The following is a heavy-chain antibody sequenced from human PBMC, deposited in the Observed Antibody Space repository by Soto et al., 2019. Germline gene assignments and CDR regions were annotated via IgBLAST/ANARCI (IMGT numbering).Heavy chain of an antibody. V-gene: IGHV3-30-3*01. CDR3: ARETRN. Sequence: SLRLSCAASGFTFISYAMHWVRQAPGKGLEWVAVISYDGSNKYYADSVKGRFTISRDNSKNTLYLQMNSLRAEDTAVYYCARETRNWGQGTLVTVSS. CDR2: ISYDGSNK. CDR1: GFTFISYA. J-gene: IGHJ4*02.